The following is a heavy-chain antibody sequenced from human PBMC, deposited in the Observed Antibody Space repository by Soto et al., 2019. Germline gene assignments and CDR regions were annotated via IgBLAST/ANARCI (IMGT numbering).Heavy chain of an antibody. J-gene: IGHJ4*02. D-gene: IGHD6-19*01. CDR3: AHDPSLEATAVAGHFDY. CDR2: ISYDGSNK. CDR1: GFTFSSYG. V-gene: IGHV3-30*18. Sequence: ESGGGVVQPGRSLRLSCAASGFTFSSYGMHWVRQAPGKGLEWVAVISYDGSNKYYADSVKGRFTISRDNSKNTLYLQMNSLSAEDTAVYYCAHDPSLEATAVAGHFDYSGQGHLVTASS.